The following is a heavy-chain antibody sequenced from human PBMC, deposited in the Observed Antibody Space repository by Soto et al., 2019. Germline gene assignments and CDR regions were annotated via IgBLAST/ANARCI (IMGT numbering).Heavy chain of an antibody. CDR3: ARSGLTFRGVL. Sequence: SETLSLTCTVPGGSISGYFLSWIRQPPGKGLEYIGWIFYTGGTNYNASLASRVAISLDTSKNQISLNLHSVTAADTAVYYCARSGLTFRGVLWGQGTLVTVSS. D-gene: IGHD3-16*01. J-gene: IGHJ4*02. V-gene: IGHV4-59*01. CDR2: IFYTGGT. CDR1: GGSISGYF.